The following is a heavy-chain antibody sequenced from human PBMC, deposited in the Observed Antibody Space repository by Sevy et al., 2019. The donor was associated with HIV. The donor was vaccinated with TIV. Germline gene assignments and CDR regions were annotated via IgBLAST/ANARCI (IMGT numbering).Heavy chain of an antibody. CDR2: ISAYNGNT. CDR1: GYTFTSYG. Sequence: ASVKVSCKASGYTFTSYGISWVRQAPGQGLEWMGWISAYNGNTNYAQKLQGRVTMTTDTSTSTAYMELRSLRSDDTAVYYCARAPYCSSTSCYTPQNAEYLQHWGQGTLVTVSS. J-gene: IGHJ1*01. V-gene: IGHV1-18*01. CDR3: ARAPYCSSTSCYTPQNAEYLQH. D-gene: IGHD2-2*02.